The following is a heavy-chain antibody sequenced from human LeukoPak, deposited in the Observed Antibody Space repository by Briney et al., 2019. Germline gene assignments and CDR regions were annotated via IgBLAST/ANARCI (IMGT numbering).Heavy chain of an antibody. V-gene: IGHV4-59*02. D-gene: IGHD3-22*01. CDR3: ARVMEGISGYYNYFDD. CDR2: VYYSGST. Sequence: SETLTLTCTVSGGSVSSYYRSWIRQSPGKGVEWVGYVYYSGSTNYNPSLKSRVTTSVDTSKNQFSVKLSSVTVADTAVYYFARVMEGISGYYNYFDDWGQGTLVTVSS. CDR1: GGSVSSYY. J-gene: IGHJ4*02.